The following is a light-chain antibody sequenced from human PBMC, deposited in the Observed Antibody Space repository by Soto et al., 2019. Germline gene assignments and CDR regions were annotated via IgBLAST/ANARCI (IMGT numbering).Light chain of an antibody. Sequence: QSVLTQPPSVSGAPGQSVTISCIGSGSNIGAGYDVHWYQQLPGVAPKLLIFATTNRPSGIPGRFSGSKSGASASLAITGLLPEDEADFFCQSFDTNLNAVVFGGGTKLTVL. V-gene: IGLV1-40*01. J-gene: IGLJ2*01. CDR2: ATT. CDR1: GSNIGAGYD. CDR3: QSFDTNLNAVV.